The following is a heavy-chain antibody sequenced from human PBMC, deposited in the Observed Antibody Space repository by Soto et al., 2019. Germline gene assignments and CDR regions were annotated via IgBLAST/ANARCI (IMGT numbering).Heavy chain of an antibody. D-gene: IGHD3-22*01. CDR2: ISWNSGSI. Sequence: EVQLVESGGGLVQPGRSLRLSCAASGFTFDDYAMHWVRQAPGKGLEWVSGISWNSGSIGYADSVKGRFTISRDNAKNSLYLQMNSLRAEDTALYYCAKARYSSGYRFDYWGQGTLATVSS. J-gene: IGHJ4*02. CDR3: AKARYSSGYRFDY. V-gene: IGHV3-9*01. CDR1: GFTFDDYA.